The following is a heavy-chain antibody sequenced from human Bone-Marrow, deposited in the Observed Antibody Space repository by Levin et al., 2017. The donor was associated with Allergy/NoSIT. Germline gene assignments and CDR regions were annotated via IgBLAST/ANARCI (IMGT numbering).Heavy chain of an antibody. J-gene: IGHJ6*03. Sequence: SQTLSLTCAVYGGSFSGYYWSWIRQPPGKGLEWIGEINHSGSTNYNPSLKSRVTISVDTSKNQFSLKLSSVTAADTAVYYCAREIDYGDYGYYYYYYMDVWGKGTTVTVSS. V-gene: IGHV4-34*01. CDR2: INHSGST. CDR3: AREIDYGDYGYYYYYYMDV. CDR1: GGSFSGYY. D-gene: IGHD4-17*01.